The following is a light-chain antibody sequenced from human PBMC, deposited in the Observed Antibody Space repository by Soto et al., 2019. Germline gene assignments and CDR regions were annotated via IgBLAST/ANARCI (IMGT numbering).Light chain of an antibody. CDR3: QSYDTSLTGGV. CDR1: SSNIGAAYD. J-gene: IGLJ7*01. V-gene: IGLV1-40*01. Sequence: QPVLTQPPSVSGAPGQRVTISCTGTSSNIGAAYDVHWYRHLPGTAPKLLIYADTNRPSGVPDRFSGSRSGTSVSLAITGLQADDEADYYCQSYDTSLTGGVFGGGTQLTVL. CDR2: ADT.